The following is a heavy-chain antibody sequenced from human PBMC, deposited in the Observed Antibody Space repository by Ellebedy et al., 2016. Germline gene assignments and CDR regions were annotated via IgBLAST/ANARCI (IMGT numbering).Heavy chain of an antibody. CDR2: IDPSDSYT. V-gene: IGHV5-10-1*01. J-gene: IGHJ3*02. CDR3: ARPRGTVGAFDI. Sequence: GESLKISXKGSGSSFTSYWISWVRQMPGKGLEWMGRIDPSDSYTNYSPSFQGHVTISADKSISTAYLQWSSLKASDTAMYYCARPRGTVGAFDIWGQGTMVTVSS. D-gene: IGHD2-15*01. CDR1: GSSFTSYW.